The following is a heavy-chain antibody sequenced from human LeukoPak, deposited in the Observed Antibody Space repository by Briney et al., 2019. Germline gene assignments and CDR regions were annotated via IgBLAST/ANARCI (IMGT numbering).Heavy chain of an antibody. CDR2: IYHSGST. CDR3: AREIMYYYDSSGPDAFDI. V-gene: IGHV4-30-2*01. CDR1: GGSISSGGYY. Sequence: SQTLSLTCTVSGGSISSGGYYWSWIRQPPGKGLEWIGYIYHSGSTYYNPSLKSRVTISVDRSKNQFSLKLSSVTAADTAVYYCAREIMYYYDSSGPDAFDIWGQGTMVTVSS. D-gene: IGHD3-22*01. J-gene: IGHJ3*02.